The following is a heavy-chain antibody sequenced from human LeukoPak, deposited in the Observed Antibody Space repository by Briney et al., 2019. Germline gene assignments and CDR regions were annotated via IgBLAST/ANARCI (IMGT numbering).Heavy chain of an antibody. Sequence: SETLSLTCDVHGGSFRGYSWNWIRQPPGKGLEWIGSIYYSGSTYYNPSLKSRVTISVDTSKNQFSLKLSSVTAADTAVYYCARAHESPGELLYNPFDYWGQGTLVTVSS. CDR2: IYYSGST. CDR3: ARAHESPGELLYNPFDY. CDR1: GGSFRGYS. D-gene: IGHD3-10*01. V-gene: IGHV4-34*01. J-gene: IGHJ4*02.